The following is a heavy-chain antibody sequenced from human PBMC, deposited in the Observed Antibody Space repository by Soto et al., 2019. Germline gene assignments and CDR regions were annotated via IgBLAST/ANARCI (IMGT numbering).Heavy chain of an antibody. D-gene: IGHD6-6*01. CDR1: GFTFTSSA. J-gene: IGHJ4*02. CDR2: IVVGSGNT. CDR3: AVSWYCSSSTPYYFDY. Sequence: SVKVSCKASGFTFTSSAMQWVRQARGQRLEWIGWIVVGSGNTNYAQKFQERVTITRDMSTSTAYMELSSLRSEDTAVYYCAVSWYCSSSTPYYFDYWGQGTLVTVSS. V-gene: IGHV1-58*02.